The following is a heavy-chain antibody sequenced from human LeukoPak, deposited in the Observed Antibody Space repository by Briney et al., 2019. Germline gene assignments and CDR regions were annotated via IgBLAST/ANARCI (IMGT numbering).Heavy chain of an antibody. Sequence: SETLSLTCTVSGXSISSYYWSWIRQPPGKGLEWIGYIYYTGSTYYNPSLKSPVTISLDTSKNQFSLKLSSVTAADTAVYYCARAFDSSGYYYYYYFDYWGQGTLVTVSS. CDR2: IYYTGST. V-gene: IGHV4-59*12. D-gene: IGHD3-22*01. CDR3: ARAFDSSGYYYYYYFDY. J-gene: IGHJ4*02. CDR1: GXSISSYY.